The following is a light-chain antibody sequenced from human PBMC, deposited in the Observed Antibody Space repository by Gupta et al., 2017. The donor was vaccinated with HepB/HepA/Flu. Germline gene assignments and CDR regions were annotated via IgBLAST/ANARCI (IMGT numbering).Light chain of an antibody. CDR1: QSFSRTF. V-gene: IGKV3-20*01. J-gene: IGKJ4*01. CDR3: QQYGGSPLT. CDR2: GTS. Sequence: EIVLTQSPGTLSLSPGERATLSCRASQSFSRTFLAWYQQKAGQAPRLLIYGTSSRATDIPDRFSGSGSGTDFTLTISRLEPEDFAVYYCQQYGGSPLTFGGGTKVEIK.